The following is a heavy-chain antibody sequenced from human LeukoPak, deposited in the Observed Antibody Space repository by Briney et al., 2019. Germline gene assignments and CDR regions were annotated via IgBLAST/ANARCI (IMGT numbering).Heavy chain of an antibody. D-gene: IGHD4-23*01. Sequence: PGGSLRLSCAASRLTFSTNWMSWVRQAPGKGLEWVANIKQDGSDKNYVDSVKGRFTISRDNAKNSLYLQMNSLRVEDTAVYYCARDGKSKQGFDYWGQGTLVTVSS. V-gene: IGHV3-7*01. CDR1: RLTFSTNW. J-gene: IGHJ4*02. CDR2: IKQDGSDK. CDR3: ARDGKSKQGFDY.